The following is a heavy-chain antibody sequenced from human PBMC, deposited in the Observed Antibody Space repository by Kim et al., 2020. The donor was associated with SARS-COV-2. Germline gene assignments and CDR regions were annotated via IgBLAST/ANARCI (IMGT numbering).Heavy chain of an antibody. Sequence: TLSLTCAISGDSVSSNSAAWNWIRQSPSRGLEWLGRTYYRSKWYNDYAVSVKSRITINPDTSKNQFSLQLNSVTPEDTAVYYCARDYYDSSGYYVYCYYYYMYVWGKGTTVTVSS. CDR1: GDSVSSNSAA. CDR3: ARDYYDSSGYYVYCYYYYMYV. D-gene: IGHD3-22*01. CDR2: TYYRSKWYN. J-gene: IGHJ6*03. V-gene: IGHV6-1*01.